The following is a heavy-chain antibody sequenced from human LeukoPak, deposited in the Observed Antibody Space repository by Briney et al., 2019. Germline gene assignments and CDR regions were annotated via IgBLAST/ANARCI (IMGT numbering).Heavy chain of an antibody. Sequence: SETLSLTCSVSSVSISSHDWSWVRQSPGKGLEWIGYSHSSGDTSYSPSLKSRVTIALDTSKNQFPLRLSSVTAADTAVYFCAKGEYSRTSYYHPSMDVWGKGTTVTVSS. D-gene: IGHD6-6*01. J-gene: IGHJ6*03. V-gene: IGHV4-59*11. CDR2: SHSSGDT. CDR1: SVSISSHD. CDR3: AKGEYSRTSYYHPSMDV.